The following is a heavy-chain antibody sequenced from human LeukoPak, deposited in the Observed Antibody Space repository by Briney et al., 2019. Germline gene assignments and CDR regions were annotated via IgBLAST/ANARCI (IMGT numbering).Heavy chain of an antibody. Sequence: SVKVSCKASGFTFTSSAVQWVRQARGQRLEWIGWIVVGSGNTNYAQKFQERVTITRDMSTSTAYMELSSLRSEDAAVYYCAAALFGEALDVWGQGSTVTVSS. D-gene: IGHD3-10*02. J-gene: IGHJ6*02. CDR3: AAALFGEALDV. CDR1: GFTFTSSA. V-gene: IGHV1-58*01. CDR2: IVVGSGNT.